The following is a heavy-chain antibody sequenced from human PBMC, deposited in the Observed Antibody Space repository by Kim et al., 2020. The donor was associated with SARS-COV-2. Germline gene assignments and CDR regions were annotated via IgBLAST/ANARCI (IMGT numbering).Heavy chain of an antibody. CDR2: IYSGGST. V-gene: IGHV3-66*01. CDR1: GFTVSSNY. D-gene: IGHD4-17*01. J-gene: IGHJ4*02. Sequence: GGSLRLSCVASGFTVSSNYMSWVRQAPGKGLEWVSLIYSGGSTYYADSVKGRFTVSRDNSKNTLFLQMNSLRAEDTAVYYCARDEYGALDYWGQGTLVTV. CDR3: ARDEYGALDY.